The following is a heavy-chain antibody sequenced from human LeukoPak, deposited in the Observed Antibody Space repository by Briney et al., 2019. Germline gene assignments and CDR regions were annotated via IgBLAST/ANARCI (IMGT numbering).Heavy chain of an antibody. CDR2: IYYSGST. V-gene: IGHV4-30-4*07. J-gene: IGHJ4*02. D-gene: IGHD5-18*01. CDR3: ARGGYSYGYRIDY. Sequence: SQTLSLTCAVSGGSISSGGYSWSWIRQPPGKVLEWIGYIYYSGSTYYNPSLKSRVTISVDTSKNQFSLKLSSVTAADTAVYYCARGGYSYGYRIDYWGQGTLVTVSS. CDR1: GGSISSGGYS.